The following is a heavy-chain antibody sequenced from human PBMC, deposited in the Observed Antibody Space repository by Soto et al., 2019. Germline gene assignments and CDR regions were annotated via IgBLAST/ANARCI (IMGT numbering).Heavy chain of an antibody. Sequence: SETLSLTCAVSGASVSRIGFHWGWIRQPPGQGLEWIGSIYDAGTTFYNPSLKSRVTISADTSKNHFSLRLSSVTAADTAVYYCARRGSGPTFDYWGQGTLVTVSS. CDR3: ARRGSGPTFDY. J-gene: IGHJ4*02. CDR1: GASVSRIGFH. CDR2: IYDAGTT. V-gene: IGHV4-39*01. D-gene: IGHD3-10*01.